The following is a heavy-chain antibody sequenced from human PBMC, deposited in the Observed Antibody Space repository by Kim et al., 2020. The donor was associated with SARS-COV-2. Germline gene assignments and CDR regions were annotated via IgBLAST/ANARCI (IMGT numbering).Heavy chain of an antibody. CDR2: ISSSSSTI. D-gene: IGHD2-2*01. V-gene: IGHV3-48*04. Sequence: GGSLRLSCAASGFTFSSYSMNWVRQAPGKGLEWVSYISSSSSTIYYADAVKGRFTISRDNAKNSLYLQMNSLRAEDTAVYYCARSVPAANYYYYGMDVWGQGTTVTVSS. J-gene: IGHJ6*02. CDR1: GFTFSSYS. CDR3: ARSVPAANYYYYGMDV.